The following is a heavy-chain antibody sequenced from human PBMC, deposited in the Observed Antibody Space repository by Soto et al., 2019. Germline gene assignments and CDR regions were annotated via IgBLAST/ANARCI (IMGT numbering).Heavy chain of an antibody. Sequence: PGGSLRLSCAASGFTFSSYAMSWVRQAPGKGLEWASAISGSGGSTYYADSVKGRFTISRDNSKNTLYLQMNSLRAEDTAVYYCAKALRFLEWLSPMDVWGQGTTVTVSS. CDR1: GFTFSSYA. CDR3: AKALRFLEWLSPMDV. V-gene: IGHV3-23*01. CDR2: ISGSGGST. J-gene: IGHJ6*02. D-gene: IGHD3-3*01.